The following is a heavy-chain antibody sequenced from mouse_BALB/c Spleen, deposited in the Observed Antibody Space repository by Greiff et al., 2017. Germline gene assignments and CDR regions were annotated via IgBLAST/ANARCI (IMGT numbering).Heavy chain of an antibody. Sequence: QVQLQQSGAELAKPGASVKMSCKASGYTFTSYWMHWVKQRPGQGLEWIGYINPSTGYTEYNQKFKDKATLTADKSSSTAYMQLSSLTSEDSAVYYCARGVLRFLYAMDYWGQGTSVTVSS. J-gene: IGHJ4*01. CDR2: INPSTGYT. CDR3: ARGVLRFLYAMDY. CDR1: GYTFTSYW. D-gene: IGHD1-1*01. V-gene: IGHV1-7*01.